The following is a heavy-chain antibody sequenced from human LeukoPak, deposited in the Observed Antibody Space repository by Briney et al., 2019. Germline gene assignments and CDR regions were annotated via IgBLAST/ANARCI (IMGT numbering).Heavy chain of an antibody. J-gene: IGHJ5*02. Sequence: ASVKVSCKASGYSFTSHYMHWVRQAPGQGLEWMGLINPSGSSTLYAQKFQGRVTMTRDMSTATDYMELSSLRSEDTAVYYCARDNSVGDIAWWFDPWGQGTLVTVSS. D-gene: IGHD3-16*02. CDR3: ARDNSVGDIAWWFDP. CDR1: GYSFTSHY. V-gene: IGHV1-46*01. CDR2: INPSGSST.